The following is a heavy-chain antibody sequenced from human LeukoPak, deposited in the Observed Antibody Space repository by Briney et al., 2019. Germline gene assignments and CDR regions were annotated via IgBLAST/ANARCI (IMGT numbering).Heavy chain of an antibody. D-gene: IGHD3-9*01. CDR3: AKAPYYYDILTGPSSWLGYFDY. J-gene: IGHJ4*02. CDR1: GFTFSSYA. Sequence: GGSLRLSCAASGFTFSSYAMSWVRQAPGKGLEWVSAISGSGGSTYYADSVKGRFTISRDNSKNTLYLQMNSLRAEDTAVYYCAKAPYYYDILTGPSSWLGYFDYWGQGTLVTVSP. CDR2: ISGSGGST. V-gene: IGHV3-23*01.